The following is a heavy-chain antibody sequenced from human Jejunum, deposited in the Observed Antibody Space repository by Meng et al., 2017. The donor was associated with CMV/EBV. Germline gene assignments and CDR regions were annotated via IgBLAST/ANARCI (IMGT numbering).Heavy chain of an antibody. V-gene: IGHV1-69*10. Sequence: QVQLVQSGVEVKRPWSAVKVACKTSGASFITYPFSWVRQAPGQGLEWMGGLIPVLNKAKSAPRFQDRVTFTADETTTTAYMELRSLRSDDTAMYYCARDVWGFDYWGQGTLVTVSS. D-gene: IGHD7-27*01. CDR1: GASFITYP. CDR2: LIPVLNKA. J-gene: IGHJ4*02. CDR3: ARDVWGFDY.